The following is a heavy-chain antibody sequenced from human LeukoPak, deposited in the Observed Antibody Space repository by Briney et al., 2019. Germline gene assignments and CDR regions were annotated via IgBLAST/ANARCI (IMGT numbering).Heavy chain of an antibody. Sequence: GGSLRLSCAASGFTFSRYYMHWVRQAPGKGLVWVSRINSDGSSTTHPDSVKRRFTISRDNAKNTLYLQMNSLKVEDTAVYYCTRVFVGDEYSSSGYWGQGTLVTVSS. V-gene: IGHV3-74*01. D-gene: IGHD6-13*01. CDR1: GFTFSRYY. CDR3: TRVFVGDEYSSSGY. CDR2: INSDGSST. J-gene: IGHJ4*02.